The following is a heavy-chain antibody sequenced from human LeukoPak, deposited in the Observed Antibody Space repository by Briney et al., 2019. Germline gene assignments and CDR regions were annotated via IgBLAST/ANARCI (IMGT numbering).Heavy chain of an antibody. D-gene: IGHD3-10*01. V-gene: IGHV4-61*02. J-gene: IGHJ4*02. CDR2: IYTSGST. CDR1: GGSISSGSYY. CDR3: AGNYYGSGSYYSEDRY. Sequence: PSETLSLTCTVSGGSISSGSYYWSWIRQPAGKGLEWFGRIYTSGSTNYSPSLKSRVTISVDTSKKQFSLKLSSVTAADTAVYYCAGNYYGSGSYYSEDRYWGQGTLVTVSS.